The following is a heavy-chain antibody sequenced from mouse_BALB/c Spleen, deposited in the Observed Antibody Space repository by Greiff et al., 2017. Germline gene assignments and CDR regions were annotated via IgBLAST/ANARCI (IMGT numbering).Heavy chain of an antibody. D-gene: IGHD2-3*01. CDR1: GFTFSSFG. J-gene: IGHJ3*01. Sequence: EVKLMESGGGLVQPGGSRKLSCAASGFTFSSFGMHWVRQAPEKGLEWVAYISSGSSTIYYADTVKGRFTISRDNPKNTLFLQMTSLRSEDTAMYYCARVIYDGYYFAYWGQGTLVTVSA. CDR3: ARVIYDGYYFAY. V-gene: IGHV5-17*02. CDR2: ISSGSSTI.